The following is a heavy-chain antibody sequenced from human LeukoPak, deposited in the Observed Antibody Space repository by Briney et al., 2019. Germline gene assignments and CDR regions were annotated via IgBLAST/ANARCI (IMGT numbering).Heavy chain of an antibody. CDR1: GFTFSSYA. CDR2: ISYDGSNK. Sequence: PGGSLRLSCAASGFTFSSYAMHWVRQAPGKGLEWVAVISYDGSNKYYADSVKGRFTISRDNSKNTLYLQMNSLRAEDTAVYYCARDVPHNWFETWGQGTLVTVSS. J-gene: IGHJ5*02. V-gene: IGHV3-30*04. CDR3: ARDVPHNWFET.